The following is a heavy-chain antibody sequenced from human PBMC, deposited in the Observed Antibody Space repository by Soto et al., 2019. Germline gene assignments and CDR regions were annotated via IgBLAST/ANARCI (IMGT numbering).Heavy chain of an antibody. J-gene: IGHJ6*02. D-gene: IGHD2-15*01. Sequence: TSETLSLTCSVSGYSVTSSDYYWAWIRQPPGKGLEWIGSMFYSGLTYYNPSLKSRVTLSVDTSKNQFSVRLNSVTAADTAVYYCAPLSVSLSGPYGIHVWGQGTTVTVSS. V-gene: IGHV4-39*01. CDR3: APLSVSLSGPYGIHV. CDR2: MFYSGLT. CDR1: GYSVTSSDYY.